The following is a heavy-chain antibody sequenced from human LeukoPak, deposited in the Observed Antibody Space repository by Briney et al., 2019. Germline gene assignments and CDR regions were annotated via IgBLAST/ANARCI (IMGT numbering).Heavy chain of an antibody. D-gene: IGHD1-26*01. CDR2: MNPNSGNT. J-gene: IGHJ3*02. CDR1: AYTFTSYD. Sequence: GASVKVSCKASAYTFTSYDINWVRQATGQGLEWMGWMNPNSGNTGYAQKFQGRVTMTRNTSISTAYMELSSLRSEDTAVYYCARGRPYRDAFDIWGQGTMVTVSS. V-gene: IGHV1-8*01. CDR3: ARGRPYRDAFDI.